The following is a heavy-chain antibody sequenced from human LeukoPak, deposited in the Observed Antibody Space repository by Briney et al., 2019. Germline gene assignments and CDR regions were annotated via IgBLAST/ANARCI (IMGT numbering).Heavy chain of an antibody. CDR3: ARDFEDATAMLLFDY. CDR1: GLTFSSYW. J-gene: IGHJ4*02. Sequence: GGSLRLSCAASGLTFSSYWMHWLRQAPGKGPVWVSRINSDGSSTSYADSVKGRFTISRDNAKNSLYLQMNSLRAEDTAVYYCARDFEDATAMLLFDYWGQGTLVTVSS. CDR2: INSDGSST. D-gene: IGHD2-2*01. V-gene: IGHV3-74*01.